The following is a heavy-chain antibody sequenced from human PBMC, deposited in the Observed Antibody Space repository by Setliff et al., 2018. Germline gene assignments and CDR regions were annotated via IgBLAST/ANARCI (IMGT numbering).Heavy chain of an antibody. V-gene: IGHV3-11*04. CDR2: ISSDGITI. CDR3: ARDNGRLPTEKSPYYFYYMDV. D-gene: IGHD4-4*01. CDR1: GFAFGDYF. Sequence: GGSLRLSCAASGFAFGDYFMSWIREAPGKGLEWISYISSDGITIHYADSVKGRFTVTRDNAKNSLYLQMDSLKVEDTAVYYCARDNGRLPTEKSPYYFYYMDVWGEGTTVTVSS. J-gene: IGHJ6*03.